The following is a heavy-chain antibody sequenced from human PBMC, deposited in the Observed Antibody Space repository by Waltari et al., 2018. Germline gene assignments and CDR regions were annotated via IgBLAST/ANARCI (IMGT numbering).Heavy chain of an antibody. Sequence: EVQLVESGGDLVQPGGSLRLSCAASGFTFSNSWMDWVRQARGKGLEWVANISPDGREKSYVDSVEGRFTISRDNAKNSLYLQMNSLRADDTAVYYCSRSLDDWGQGSTVTVSS. CDR2: ISPDGREK. J-gene: IGHJ6*02. V-gene: IGHV3-7*01. CDR1: GFTFSNSW. CDR3: SRSLDD.